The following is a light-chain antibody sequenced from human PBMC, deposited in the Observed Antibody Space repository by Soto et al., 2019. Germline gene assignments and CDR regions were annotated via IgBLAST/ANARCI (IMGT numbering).Light chain of an antibody. CDR2: DVS. V-gene: IGLV2-11*01. CDR1: SSDVGGYNY. CDR3: CSYAGSYTWV. J-gene: IGLJ1*01. Sequence: QSALTQPRSVSGSPGQSVTISCTGTSSDVGGYNYVSWYQQQPGKAPKLMIYDVSKRPSGVPDRFSGSKSGNTASLTISGLQAEDEADYYCCSYAGSYTWVFGTGTQLTVL.